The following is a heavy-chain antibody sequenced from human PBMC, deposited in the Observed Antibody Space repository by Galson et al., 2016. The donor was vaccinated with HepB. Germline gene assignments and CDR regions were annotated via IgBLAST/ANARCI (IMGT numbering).Heavy chain of an antibody. D-gene: IGHD6-19*01. Sequence: SLRLSCAASGFSFQNYAMHWVRQAPGKGLEWVSLISWDAGTTYYVDSVKGRCTISRDSAKNSLYLQMNSLRPEDTAIYYCVKVGSAIAVTGYFDNWGQGTLVTVSS. CDR2: ISWDAGTT. J-gene: IGHJ4*02. CDR3: VKVGSAIAVTGYFDN. V-gene: IGHV3-43D*03. CDR1: GFSFQNYA.